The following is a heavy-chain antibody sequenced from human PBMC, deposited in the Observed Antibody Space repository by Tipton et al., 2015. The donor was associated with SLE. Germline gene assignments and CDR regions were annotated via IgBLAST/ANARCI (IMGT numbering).Heavy chain of an antibody. CDR2: ISGSGSST. D-gene: IGHD5-18*01. CDR3: AKDQEYSRYYFDY. Sequence: GSLRLSCAASGFTVSSNYMNWVRQAPGKGLEWVSAISGSGSSTYYADSVKGRFTISRDNSKNTLYLQMNSLRAEDTAVYYCAKDQEYSRYYFDYWGQGTLVTVSS. CDR1: GFTVSSNY. V-gene: IGHV3-23*01. J-gene: IGHJ4*02.